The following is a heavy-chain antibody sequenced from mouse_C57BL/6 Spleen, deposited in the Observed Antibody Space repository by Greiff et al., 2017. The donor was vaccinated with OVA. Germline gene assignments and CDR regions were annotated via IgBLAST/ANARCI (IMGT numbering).Heavy chain of an antibody. CDR3: ARDGTYDYDVRAMDY. V-gene: IGHV3-6*01. CDR2: ISYDGSN. J-gene: IGHJ4*01. Sequence: EVQLVESGPGLVKPSQSLSLTCSVTGYSITSGYYWNWIRQFPGNKLEWMGYISYDGSNNYNPSLKNRISITRDTSKNQFFLKLNSVTTEDTATYYCARDGTYDYDVRAMDYWGQGTSVTVSS. D-gene: IGHD2-4*01. CDR1: GYSITSGYY.